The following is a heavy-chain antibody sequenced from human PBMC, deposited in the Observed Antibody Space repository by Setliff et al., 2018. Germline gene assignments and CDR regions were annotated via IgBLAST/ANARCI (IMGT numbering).Heavy chain of an antibody. CDR3: ARERLYYDDLTGFSPEAFDI. V-gene: IGHV4-4*07. CDR2: IYGGGAT. J-gene: IGHJ3*02. D-gene: IGHD3-9*01. Sequence: SETLSLTCSVSGDPIDSYYWSWVRQSAGRGLEWIGRIYGGGATNYNPSFKARLTISVDNSKNQFSLQLTSVTAADTALYFCARERLYYDDLTGFSPEAFDIWGQGTMVTVSS. CDR1: GDPIDSYY.